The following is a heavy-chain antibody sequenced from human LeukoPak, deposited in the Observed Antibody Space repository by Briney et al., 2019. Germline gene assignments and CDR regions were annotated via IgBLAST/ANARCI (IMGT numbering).Heavy chain of an antibody. D-gene: IGHD6-19*01. Sequence: PSETLSLTCTVSGGSISSYYWSWIRQPPGKGLEWMGYIYYSGSTNYNPSLKSRVTISVDTSKNQFSLKLSSVTAADTAVYYCARIVWYSSGWDDAFDIWGQGTMVTVSS. V-gene: IGHV4-59*01. CDR2: IYYSGST. CDR1: GGSISSYY. J-gene: IGHJ3*02. CDR3: ARIVWYSSGWDDAFDI.